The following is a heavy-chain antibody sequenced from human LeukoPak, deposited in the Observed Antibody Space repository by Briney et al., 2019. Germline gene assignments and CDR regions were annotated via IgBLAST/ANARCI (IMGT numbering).Heavy chain of an antibody. D-gene: IGHD6-13*01. CDR2: INSDGSST. J-gene: IGHJ4*02. CDR1: GFTLSSYW. Sequence: GGSLRLSCAASGFTLSSYWMHWVRQAAGKGLGWVSRINSDGSSTSYADSVKGRFTISRDNAKNTLYLQMNSLRAEDTGVYYCARIAAHSSSWYDGGYWGQGTLVTVSS. CDR3: ARIAAHSSSWYDGGY. V-gene: IGHV3-74*01.